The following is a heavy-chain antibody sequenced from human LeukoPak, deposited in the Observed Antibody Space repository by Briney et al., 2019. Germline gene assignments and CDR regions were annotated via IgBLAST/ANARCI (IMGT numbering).Heavy chain of an antibody. CDR1: GFTFSNYA. V-gene: IGHV3-30-3*01. Sequence: GRSLRLSCAASGFTFSNYAMDWVRQAPGKGQEWVAVISYDGSDKYYADSVKGRFTTSRDNSKNTVYLQMNSLRAEDTALYYCARGIAAGASLPFDYWGQGTLVTVSS. J-gene: IGHJ4*02. D-gene: IGHD6-13*01. CDR2: ISYDGSDK. CDR3: ARGIAAGASLPFDY.